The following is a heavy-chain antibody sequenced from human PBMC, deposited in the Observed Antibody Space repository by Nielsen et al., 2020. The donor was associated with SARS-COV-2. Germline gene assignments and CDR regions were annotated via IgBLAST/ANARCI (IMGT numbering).Heavy chain of an antibody. CDR3: ARDRDTVRARSNWNDYDY. J-gene: IGHJ4*02. Sequence: ASVKVSCKASGYTFINYGINWVRQAPGQGLEWMGWISGYSGNTNYAERLQGRVTMTTDTSTSTAYLELRSLRSDDTAVYYCARDRDTVRARSNWNDYDYWGQGTLVTVSS. V-gene: IGHV1-18*01. CDR2: ISGYSGNT. D-gene: IGHD1-20*01. CDR1: GYTFINYG.